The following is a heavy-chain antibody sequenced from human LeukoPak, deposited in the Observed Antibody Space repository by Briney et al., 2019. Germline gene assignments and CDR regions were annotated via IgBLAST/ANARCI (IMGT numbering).Heavy chain of an antibody. CDR2: ITSGGTSI. CDR3: TRAFSASLPRIAHFDY. V-gene: IGHV3-11*01. J-gene: IGHJ4*02. Sequence: GGSLRLSCAASEFAISDYYMSWIRQAPGKGLEWVSYITSGGTSIYYADSVKGRFTISRDNAKSSLYLQMNSLRAEDTAVYYCTRAFSASLPRIAHFDYWGQGTLVTVSS. CDR1: EFAISDYY. D-gene: IGHD6-6*01.